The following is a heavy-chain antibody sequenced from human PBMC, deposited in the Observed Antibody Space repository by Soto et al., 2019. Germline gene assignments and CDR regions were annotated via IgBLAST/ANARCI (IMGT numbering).Heavy chain of an antibody. J-gene: IGHJ3*02. CDR3: AREGLTGEAFDI. D-gene: IGHD7-27*01. CDR1: GFTFSSYS. CDR2: ISSSSSYI. V-gene: IGHV3-21*01. Sequence: GGSLRLSCAASGFTFSSYSMNWVRQAPGKGLEWVSSISSSSSYIYYADSVKGRFTISRDNAKNYLYLQMNSLRAEDTAVYYCAREGLTGEAFDIWGQGTMVTVSS.